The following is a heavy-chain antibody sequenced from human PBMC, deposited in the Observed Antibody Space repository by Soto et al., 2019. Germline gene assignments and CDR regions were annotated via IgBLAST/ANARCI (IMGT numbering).Heavy chain of an antibody. Sequence: SETLSLTCAVSGRSIDSAGSYWSWTRQIPGRGLEWIGHIYHGGTTDYNPSLKSRITMSVDTSKNQFSLELNSVTAADTAVYYCARYCSGGTCYDRIDYWGQGTLVTVSS. V-gene: IGHV4-31*11. CDR3: ARYCSGGTCYDRIDY. CDR2: IYHGGTT. J-gene: IGHJ4*02. CDR1: GRSIDSAGSY. D-gene: IGHD2-15*01.